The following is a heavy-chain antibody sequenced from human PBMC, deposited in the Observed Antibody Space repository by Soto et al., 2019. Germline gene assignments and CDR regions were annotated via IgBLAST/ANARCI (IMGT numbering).Heavy chain of an antibody. CDR2: ISSSSSDT. V-gene: IGHV3-11*06. CDR1: GFPFSDYY. Sequence: GGSLRLSCAASGFPFSDYYMSLIRQAPGKGLECVSYISSSSSDTNYADSVKGRFTISRDNSKTSLYLQMNSLRAEDTAVYYCARDSYNRYYYYGMDVWGQGTTVTVSS. D-gene: IGHD3-10*01. J-gene: IGHJ6*02. CDR3: ARDSYNRYYYYGMDV.